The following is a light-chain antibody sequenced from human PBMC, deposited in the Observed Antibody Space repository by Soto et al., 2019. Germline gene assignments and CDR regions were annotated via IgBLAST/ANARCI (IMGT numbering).Light chain of an antibody. CDR2: EVS. CDR1: SSDVGDYKY. CDR3: SSYTRTNALVI. V-gene: IGLV2-14*01. Sequence: QSALTQPAPVSGSPGQSITISCTGTSSDVGDYKYVSWYQQHPGKAPKLIIYEVSNRPSGVSDRFSGSKSGNTASLTISGLQAEDEADYHCSSYTRTNALVIFGGGTKVTVL. J-gene: IGLJ2*01.